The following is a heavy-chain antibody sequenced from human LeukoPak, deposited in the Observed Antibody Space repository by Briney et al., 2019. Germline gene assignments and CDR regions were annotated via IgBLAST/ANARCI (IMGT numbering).Heavy chain of an antibody. CDR1: GFTFSSYA. CDR3: AKAYMVRGVTLFDY. D-gene: IGHD3-10*01. J-gene: IGHJ4*02. CDR2: ISWNSGSI. V-gene: IGHV3-9*01. Sequence: SLRLSCAASGFTFSSYAMSWVRQAPGKGLEWVSGISWNSGSIGYADSVKGRFTISRDNAKNSLYLQMNSLRAEDTALYYCAKAYMVRGVTLFDYWGQGTLVTVSS.